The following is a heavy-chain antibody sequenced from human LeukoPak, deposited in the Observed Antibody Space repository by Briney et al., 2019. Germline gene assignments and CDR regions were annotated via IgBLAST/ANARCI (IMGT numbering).Heavy chain of an antibody. CDR1: GFTFDDYG. V-gene: IGHV3-7*01. J-gene: IGHJ4*02. CDR2: IKQDGSEK. Sequence: GGSLRLSCAASGFTFDDYGMSWVGQAPGKGLGWVANIKQDGSEKYYVDSVKGRFTISRDNAKNSLYLQMNSLRAEDTAVYYCARDKYGGWYSGSLFDYWGQGTLVTVSS. CDR3: ARDKYGGWYSGSLFDY. D-gene: IGHD6-19*01.